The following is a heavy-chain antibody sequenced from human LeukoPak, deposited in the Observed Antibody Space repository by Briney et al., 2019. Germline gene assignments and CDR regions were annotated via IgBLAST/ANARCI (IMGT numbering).Heavy chain of an antibody. Sequence: PGGSLRLSCAASGFTFSSYAMSWVRQAPGKGLEWVSAISGSGGSTYYADSVKGRFTISRDNAKNSLYLQMNSLRAEDTAVYYCARGPSYYYGSGSYFVGGLYWGQGTLVTVSS. D-gene: IGHD3-10*01. CDR1: GFTFSSYA. J-gene: IGHJ4*02. CDR2: ISGSGGST. V-gene: IGHV3-23*01. CDR3: ARGPSYYYGSGSYFVGGLY.